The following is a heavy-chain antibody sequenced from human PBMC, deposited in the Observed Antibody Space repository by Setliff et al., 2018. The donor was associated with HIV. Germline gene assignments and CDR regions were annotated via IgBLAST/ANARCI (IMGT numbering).Heavy chain of an antibody. Sequence: SETLSLTCTVSGGAIRTYYWSWIRQPPGKGLEWIGYIHYSGSTNYSPSLKSRVTISVDTSKNQFSLKLSSVTAADTAVYYWARDGGPNAYGGNSESWYFDLWGRGTLVTVSS. D-gene: IGHD4-17*01. CDR1: GGAIRTYY. J-gene: IGHJ2*01. CDR3: ARDGGPNAYGGNSESWYFDL. CDR2: IHYSGST. V-gene: IGHV4-59*01.